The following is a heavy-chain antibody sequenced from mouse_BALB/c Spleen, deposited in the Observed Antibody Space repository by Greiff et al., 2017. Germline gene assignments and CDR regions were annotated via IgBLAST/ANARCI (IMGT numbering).Heavy chain of an antibody. V-gene: IGHV3-2*02. CDR2: ISYSGST. CDR1: GYSITSDYA. Sequence: VQLQQPGPGLVKPSQSLSLTCTVTGYSITSDYAWNWIRQFPGNKLEWMGYISYSGSTSYNPSLKSRISITRYTSKNQFFLQLNSVTTEDTATYYWARSAYYGNYYFDYWGQGTTLTVSS. CDR3: ARSAYYGNYYFDY. J-gene: IGHJ2*01. D-gene: IGHD2-10*01.